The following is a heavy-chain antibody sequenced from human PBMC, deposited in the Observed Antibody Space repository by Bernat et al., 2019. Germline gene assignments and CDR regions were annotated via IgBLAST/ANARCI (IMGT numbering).Heavy chain of an antibody. D-gene: IGHD3-10*01. CDR1: GGTFSSYA. Sequence: QVQLVQSGAEVKKPGSSVKVSCKASGGTFSSYAISWVRQAPGQGLEWMGRIIPILGIANYAQKFQGRVTITADKSTSTAYMELSSLRSEDTAVYYCASSGSLPVTTPDYWGQGTLVTVSA. J-gene: IGHJ4*02. CDR2: IIPILGIA. V-gene: IGHV1-69*04. CDR3: ASSGSLPVTTPDY.